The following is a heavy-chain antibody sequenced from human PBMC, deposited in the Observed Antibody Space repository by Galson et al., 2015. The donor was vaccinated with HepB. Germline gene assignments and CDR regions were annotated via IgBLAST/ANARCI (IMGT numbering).Heavy chain of an antibody. CDR2: ISGSGGST. D-gene: IGHD3-22*01. Sequence: SLRLSCAASGFTFSSYAMSWVRQAPGKGLEWVSAISGSGGSTYYADSVKGRFTISRDNSKNTLHLQMNSLRAEDTAVYYCAKAGKRDSSGYYGTFGNFDYWGQGTLVTVSS. J-gene: IGHJ4*02. V-gene: IGHV3-23*01. CDR1: GFTFSSYA. CDR3: AKAGKRDSSGYYGTFGNFDY.